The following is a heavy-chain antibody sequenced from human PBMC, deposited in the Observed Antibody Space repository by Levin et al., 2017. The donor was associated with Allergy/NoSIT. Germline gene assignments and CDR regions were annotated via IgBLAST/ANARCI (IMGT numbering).Heavy chain of an antibody. CDR2: ISGSGGTT. D-gene: IGHD5-12*01. Sequence: GGSLRLSCAASGFSFSSYAMSWVRQAPGKGLEWVSGISGSGGTTYYADSVKGRLTISRDNSKNTLFLEMNSLRAEDTAVYYCAKGAGYSGYENFDYWGQGTLVTVSS. CDR1: GFSFSSYA. J-gene: IGHJ4*02. V-gene: IGHV3-23*01. CDR3: AKGAGYSGYENFDY.